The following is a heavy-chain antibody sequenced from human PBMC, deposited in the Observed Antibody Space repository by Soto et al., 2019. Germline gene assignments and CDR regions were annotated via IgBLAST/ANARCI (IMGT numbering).Heavy chain of an antibody. J-gene: IGHJ6*02. CDR2: ISSSSSYI. V-gene: IGHV3-21*01. Sequence: GGSLRLSCAASGFTFSSYSMNWVRQAPGKGLEWVSSISSSSSYIYYADSVKGRFTISRDNAKNSLYLQMNSLRAEDTAVYYCARDLVTLIYYYGMDVWGQGTTVTVSS. CDR1: GFTFSSYS. D-gene: IGHD2-8*01. CDR3: ARDLVTLIYYYGMDV.